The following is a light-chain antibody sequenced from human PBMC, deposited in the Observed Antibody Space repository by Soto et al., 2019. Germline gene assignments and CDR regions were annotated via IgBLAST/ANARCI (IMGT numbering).Light chain of an antibody. CDR3: CSFAGGLFV. CDR2: DVT. V-gene: IGLV2-11*01. J-gene: IGLJ1*01. CDR1: NSKIGSHNY. Sequence: QSALTQPRSVSGSPGQAVTVSCTGTNSKIGSHNYVSWYQQRPGKAPKLMIHDVTERPSGVPDRFPGSKSGNTASLTISGLQAEDEAEYFCCSFAGGLFVFGTGTKVTVL.